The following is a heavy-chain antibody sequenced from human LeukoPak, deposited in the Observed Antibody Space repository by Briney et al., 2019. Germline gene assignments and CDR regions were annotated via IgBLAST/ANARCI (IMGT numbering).Heavy chain of an antibody. J-gene: IGHJ4*02. CDR2: INPNSGGT. D-gene: IGHD4-17*01. V-gene: IGHV1-2*02. CDR3: ARGSVNFDY. CDR1: GYTFTSYG. Sequence: ASVKVSCKASGYTFTSYGISWVRQAPGQGLEWMGWINPNSGGTNYAQKFQGRVTMTRDTSISTAYMELSRLRSDDTAVYYCARGSVNFDYWGQGTLVTVSS.